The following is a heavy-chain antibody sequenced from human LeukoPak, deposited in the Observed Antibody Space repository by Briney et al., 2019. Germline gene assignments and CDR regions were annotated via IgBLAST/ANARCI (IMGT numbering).Heavy chain of an antibody. Sequence: GRSLSLSCTASGFTFREKNIHWVRQAPDRGLGWVAFIRSNGGDRSYAGSVKGRFTVSRDNSKNTLYLQMNSLRAEDTAVYYCAREIGSGWKGTFDYWGQGTLVTVSS. CDR1: GFTFREKN. J-gene: IGHJ4*02. CDR3: AREIGSGWKGTFDY. V-gene: IGHV3-30*02. D-gene: IGHD6-19*01. CDR2: IRSNGGDR.